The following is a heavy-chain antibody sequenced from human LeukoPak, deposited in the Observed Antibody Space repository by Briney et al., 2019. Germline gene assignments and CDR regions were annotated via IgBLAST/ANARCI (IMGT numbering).Heavy chain of an antibody. CDR1: GGSISYYY. D-gene: IGHD5/OR15-5a*01. Sequence: SETLSLTCTVSGGSISYYYWSWIRQPAGKGLEWIGHIYYSGDTYYNRSLKSRLTLSVDTSNNQFSLKLASVTAADAAVYYCARESHYGGVYYEDYWGQGTLVTVSS. J-gene: IGHJ4*02. V-gene: IGHV4-4*07. CDR2: IYYSGDT. CDR3: ARESHYGGVYYEDY.